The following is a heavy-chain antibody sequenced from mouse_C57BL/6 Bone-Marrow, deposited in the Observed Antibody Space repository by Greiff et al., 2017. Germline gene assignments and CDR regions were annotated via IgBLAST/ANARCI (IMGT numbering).Heavy chain of an antibody. V-gene: IGHV1-53*01. CDR2: INPSNGGT. CDR1: GYTFTSYW. D-gene: IGHD2-5*01. CDR3: ERDSNYVDYAMDY. Sequence: QVQLQQPGTELVKPGASVKLSCKASGYTFTSYWMHWVKQRPGQGLEWIGNINPSNGGTNYNEKFKSKATRTVDKSSSTTSMQLSSLTSEDSAVYYCERDSNYVDYAMDYWGQGTSVTVSS. J-gene: IGHJ4*01.